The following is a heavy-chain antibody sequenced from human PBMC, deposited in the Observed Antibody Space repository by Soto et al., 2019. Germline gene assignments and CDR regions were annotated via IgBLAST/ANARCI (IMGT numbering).Heavy chain of an antibody. Sequence: PWWSLRLSCSASVFTFSNYGMHWVRQAPGKGLEWVAVISDDGVSKYYADSVQGRFTISRDNSESAVFLQMNSLRPDDTALYFCARAYYFGSGTSYTLYYWGQGTQVTVSS. D-gene: IGHD3-10*01. CDR2: ISDDGVSK. V-gene: IGHV3-30*03. CDR3: ARAYYFGSGTSYTLYY. CDR1: VFTFSNYG. J-gene: IGHJ4*02.